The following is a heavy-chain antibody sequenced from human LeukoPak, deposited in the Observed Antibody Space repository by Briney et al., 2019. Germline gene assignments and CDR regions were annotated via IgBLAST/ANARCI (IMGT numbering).Heavy chain of an antibody. CDR2: ISTFNGHT. D-gene: IGHD3-16*02. V-gene: IGHV1-18*01. CDR1: GYTFTTYG. CDR3: ARVTGRYDFVRS. Sequence: ASVKVSCKASGYTFTTYGISWVRQAPGHGLEWMGWISTFNGHTNYAQSRQDRVTMTTDTSTSTVYMELSSLISDDTAVYYCARVTGRYDFVRSWGQGTLVTVSS. J-gene: IGHJ5*02.